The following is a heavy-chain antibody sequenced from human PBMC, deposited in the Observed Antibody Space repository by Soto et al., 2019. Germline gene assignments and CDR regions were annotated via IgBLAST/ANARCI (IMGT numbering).Heavy chain of an antibody. J-gene: IGHJ6*02. V-gene: IGHV6-1*01. Sequence: SQTLSLTCDISGDSVSSSSAAWNWIRQSPSRGLEWLGRTYYRSKWIHEYTLSMVSRITINPDTSKNQFSLHIYSVTPEDTAVYYCAGVVWFRGMDVWGQGTPVTVSS. D-gene: IGHD3-16*01. CDR2: TYYRSKWIH. CDR3: AGVVWFRGMDV. CDR1: GDSVSSSSAA.